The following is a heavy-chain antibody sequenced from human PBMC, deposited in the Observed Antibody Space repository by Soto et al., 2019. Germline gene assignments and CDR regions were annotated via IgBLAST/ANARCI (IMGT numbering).Heavy chain of an antibody. V-gene: IGHV4-39*01. D-gene: IGHD3-22*01. J-gene: IGHJ4*02. CDR3: ARIRGRDSSGYYPDY. Sequence: NPSETLSLTCTVSGGSISGSSYYWGWIRQPPGKGLEWIGSIYYSGSTYYNPSLKSRVTISVDTSKNQFSLKLSSVTAADTAVYYCARIRGRDSSGYYPDYWGQGTLVTVSS. CDR1: GGSISGSSYY. CDR2: IYYSGST.